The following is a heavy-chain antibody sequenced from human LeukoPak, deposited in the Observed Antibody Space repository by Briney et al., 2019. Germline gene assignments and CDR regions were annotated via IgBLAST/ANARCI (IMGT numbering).Heavy chain of an antibody. V-gene: IGHV3-23*01. CDR1: GFTFSSYA. CDR2: ISGSGDST. CDR3: AKDYYASGTYRHFDY. D-gene: IGHD3-10*01. Sequence: GGSLRLSCAASGFTFSSYAMSWVRQAPGKGLEWVSVISGSGDSTYYPDSVKGRFTISRDNSKNTLYLQMNSLRAEDTAVYYCAKDYYASGTYRHFDYLGQGTLVTVSS. J-gene: IGHJ4*02.